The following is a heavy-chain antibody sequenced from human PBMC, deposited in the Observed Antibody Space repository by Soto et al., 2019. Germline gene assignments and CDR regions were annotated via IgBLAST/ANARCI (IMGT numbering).Heavy chain of an antibody. CDR1: GFTFSSYV. CDR2: IRGSGDST. CDR3: AKDMGYNYYFYGMDV. J-gene: IGHJ6*02. V-gene: IGHV3-23*01. Sequence: GGSLRLSCAASGFTFSSYVMSWVRQAPGKGLEWVSAIRGSGDSTYYADSVKGRFTISRDNSKNTLYLQMNSLGADDTAVYYCAKDMGYNYYFYGMDVWGQGTTVTFSS. D-gene: IGHD2-2*02.